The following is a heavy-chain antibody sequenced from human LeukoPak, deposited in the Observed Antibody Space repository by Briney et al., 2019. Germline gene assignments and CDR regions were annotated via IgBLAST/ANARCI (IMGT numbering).Heavy chain of an antibody. V-gene: IGHV4-39*01. CDR2: IYYSGST. CDR3: AIQTYYYDSSGYDYYYGMDV. J-gene: IGHJ6*02. CDR1: GGSISSSSYY. D-gene: IGHD3-22*01. Sequence: SETLSLTCTVSGGSISSSSYYWGWLRQPPGKGLDWIGSIYYSGSTYNNPSLKSRVTISVDTSKNQFSLKLSSVTAADTAVYYCAIQTYYYDSSGYDYYYGMDVWGQGTTVTVSS.